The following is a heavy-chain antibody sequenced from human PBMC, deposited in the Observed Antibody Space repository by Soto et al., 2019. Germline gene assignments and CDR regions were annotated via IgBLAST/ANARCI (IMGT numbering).Heavy chain of an antibody. CDR3: ARAGVGDLVYDIRRAYYYYYYGMDF. D-gene: IGHD2-8*01. CDR2: ISSSSSYI. Sequence: GGSLRLSCAASGFTFSSYEMNWVRQAPGKGLEWVSSISSSSSYIYYADSVKGRFTISRDNAKNSLYLQMNSLRAEDTAVYYCARAGVGDLVYDIRRAYYYYYYGMDFWCQGTTVTVSS. CDR1: GFTFSSYE. J-gene: IGHJ6*02. V-gene: IGHV3-21*01.